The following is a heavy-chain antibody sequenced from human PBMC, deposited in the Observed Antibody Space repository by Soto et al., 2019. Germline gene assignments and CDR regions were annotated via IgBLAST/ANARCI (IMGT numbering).Heavy chain of an antibody. CDR2: ISGSGSST. J-gene: IGHJ4*02. CDR1: GFTFNSYA. D-gene: IGHD6-19*01. CDR3: VKGIAVSGPFAY. V-gene: IGHV3-23*01. Sequence: EVQVLESGGGLVQPGGSLRLSCATSGFTFNSYAMTWVRQGPGKGLEWVSGISGSGSSTYFADSVKGRFTISRDNSKNALHLRMSSLRAEDTAVDYWVKGIAVSGPFAYWGQGTLVTVSS.